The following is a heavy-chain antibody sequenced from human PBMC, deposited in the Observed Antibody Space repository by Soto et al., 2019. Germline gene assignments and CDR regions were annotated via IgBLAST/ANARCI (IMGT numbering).Heavy chain of an antibody. J-gene: IGHJ4*02. CDR3: AKKANSAPGSQYFDY. D-gene: IGHD3-10*01. CDR1: GFTFSSYS. Sequence: EVQLLESGGGLVQPGGSLRLSCAASGFTFSSYSMSWVRQAPGKGLEWVSGFRTGGDDDTTYYADSVKGRFTISRDNSKNTLFLQMNSLRAEDTAIYYCAKKANSAPGSQYFDYWGQGTLVTVSS. CDR2: FRTGGDDDTT. V-gene: IGHV3-23*01.